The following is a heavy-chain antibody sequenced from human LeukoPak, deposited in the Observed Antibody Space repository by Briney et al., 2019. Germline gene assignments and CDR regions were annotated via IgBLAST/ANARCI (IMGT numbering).Heavy chain of an antibody. CDR3: ARDRTYSGSYYDY. Sequence: ASVKVSCKASGYTFTGYYMHWVRQAPGQGLEWMGWINPNSGGANYAQKFQGRVTMTRDTSISTAYMELSRLRSDDTAVYYCARDRTYSGSYYDYWGQGTLVTVSS. CDR2: INPNSGGA. D-gene: IGHD1-26*01. CDR1: GYTFTGYY. J-gene: IGHJ4*02. V-gene: IGHV1-2*02.